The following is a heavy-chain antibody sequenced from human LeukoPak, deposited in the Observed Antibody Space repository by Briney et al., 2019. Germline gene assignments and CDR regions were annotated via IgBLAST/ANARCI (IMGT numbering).Heavy chain of an antibody. D-gene: IGHD6-13*01. J-gene: IGHJ2*01. CDR3: ARVRGYSSIRWYFDL. V-gene: IGHV4-30-4*01. CDR2: IYYSGST. CDR1: GGSISSGDYY. Sequence: PSETLSLTCTVSGGSISSGDYYWSWIRPPPGKGLEWIGYIYYSGSTYYNPSLKSRVTISVDTSKNQFSLKLSSVTAADTAVYYCARVRGYSSIRWYFDLWGRGTLVTVSS.